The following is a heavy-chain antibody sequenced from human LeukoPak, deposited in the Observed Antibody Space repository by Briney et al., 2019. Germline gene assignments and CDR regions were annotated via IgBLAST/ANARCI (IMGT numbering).Heavy chain of an antibody. Sequence: PGGSLRLSCAASGFTFSTYAMSWVRQAPGKGLEWVSTISDSGGTTYYAESVEGRFTISRDNSKNTLYLHMNSLRAEDTALYYCVKYTIYYFGIDVWGQGTTVTVSS. D-gene: IGHD3-10*01. CDR3: VKYTIYYFGIDV. V-gene: IGHV3-23*01. J-gene: IGHJ6*02. CDR1: GFTFSTYA. CDR2: ISDSGGTT.